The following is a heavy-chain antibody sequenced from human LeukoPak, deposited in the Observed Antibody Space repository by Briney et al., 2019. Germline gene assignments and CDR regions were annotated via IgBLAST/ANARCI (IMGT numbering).Heavy chain of an antibody. Sequence: GGSLRLSCAASGLPFSSYAMRWLRQAPGKGLEWVSALSGSGGSTYSADSVKGRFPISRDNSQNTLYLQMNSLRAEDTAVYYCANHRGYSYAGGYWYFDLWGRGTLVTVSS. V-gene: IGHV3-23*01. CDR3: ANHRGYSYAGGYWYFDL. CDR1: GLPFSSYA. D-gene: IGHD5-18*01. CDR2: LSGSGGST. J-gene: IGHJ2*01.